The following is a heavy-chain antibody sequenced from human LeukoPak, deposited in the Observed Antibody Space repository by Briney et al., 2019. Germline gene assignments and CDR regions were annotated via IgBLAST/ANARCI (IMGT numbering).Heavy chain of an antibody. V-gene: IGHV4-34*01. CDR3: TRMTPGHDY. D-gene: IGHD4-17*01. CDR1: GVSFNDYY. Sequence: SETLSLTCAVSGVSFNDYYWSWVRQTPGKGLEWIGEINHSGYTNDSPSLKSRVTLSIDTSRKQFSLNVRSVTVADTGIYYCTRMTPGHDYRGQGTLGTVSS. J-gene: IGHJ4*02. CDR2: INHSGYT.